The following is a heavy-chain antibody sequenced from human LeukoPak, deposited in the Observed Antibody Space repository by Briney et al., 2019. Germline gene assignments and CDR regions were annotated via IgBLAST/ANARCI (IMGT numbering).Heavy chain of an antibody. Sequence: GASVKVSCKASGYTFTGYYMHWVRQAPGQGLEWMGWINPNSGGTNYAQKFQGRVTMTRDTSISTAYMELSRLRSDDTAVYYCARETAERHFSDASGIDAFDIWGQGTMVTVSS. CDR3: ARETAERHFSDASGIDAFDI. CDR1: GYTFTGYY. CDR2: INPNSGGT. V-gene: IGHV1-2*02. J-gene: IGHJ3*02. D-gene: IGHD3-22*01.